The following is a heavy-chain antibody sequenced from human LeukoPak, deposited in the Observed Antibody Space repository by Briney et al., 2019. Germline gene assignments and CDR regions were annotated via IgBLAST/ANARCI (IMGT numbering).Heavy chain of an antibody. J-gene: IGHJ3*02. V-gene: IGHV3-7*03. CDR3: AREVPDCSGGSCYMFVFDI. CDR1: GFTFSSHW. D-gene: IGHD2-15*01. Sequence: PGGSLRLSCAASGFTFSSHWMSWVRQAPGKGLEWVANIKQDGSEKSYVDSVKGRFTISRDNAKNSLYLQMNSLRAEDTAVYYCAREVPDCSGGSCYMFVFDIWGQGTMVTVSS. CDR2: IKQDGSEK.